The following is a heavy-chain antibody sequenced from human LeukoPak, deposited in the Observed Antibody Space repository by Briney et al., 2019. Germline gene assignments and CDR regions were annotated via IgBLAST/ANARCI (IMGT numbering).Heavy chain of an antibody. D-gene: IGHD1-26*01. Sequence: ASVKVSCKASGYTFTGYYMHWVRQAPGQGLEWMGRINPNSGGTNYAQKFQGRVTMIRDTSISTAYMELSRLRSDDTAVYYCARDLYSGSYFYYFDYWGQGTLVTVSS. CDR1: GYTFTGYY. V-gene: IGHV1-2*06. J-gene: IGHJ4*02. CDR3: ARDLYSGSYFYYFDY. CDR2: INPNSGGT.